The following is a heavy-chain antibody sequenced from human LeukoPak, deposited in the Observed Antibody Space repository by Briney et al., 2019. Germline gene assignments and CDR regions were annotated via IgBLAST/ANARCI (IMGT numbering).Heavy chain of an antibody. CDR2: IIPIFGTA. CDR3: AGAAAAGLYYFDY. CDR1: GGTFSSYA. D-gene: IGHD6-13*01. J-gene: IGHJ4*02. V-gene: IGHV1-69*13. Sequence: ASVKVSCKASGGTFSSYAISWVRQAPGQGLEWMGGIIPIFGTANYAQKFQGRVTITADESTSTAYMELSSLRSEDTAVYYCAGAAAAGLYYFDYWGQGTLVTVSS.